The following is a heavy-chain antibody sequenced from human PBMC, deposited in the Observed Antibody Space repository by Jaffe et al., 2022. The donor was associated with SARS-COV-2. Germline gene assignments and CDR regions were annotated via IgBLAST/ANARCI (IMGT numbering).Heavy chain of an antibody. V-gene: IGHV1-3*01. D-gene: IGHD3-16*01. J-gene: IGHJ4*02. CDR2: IAGDIEDT. CDR1: GYTFTSYA. CDR3: ARGAGGLDFDY. Sequence: QVHLVQSGAEVRRPGASVKISCKASGYTFTSYAIHWMRQAPGQGLEWMGWIAGDIEDTKYSRRFQGRVTITRDISASTAYMELRSLRSEDTAVFFCARGAGGLDFDYWGQGTLVTVSS.